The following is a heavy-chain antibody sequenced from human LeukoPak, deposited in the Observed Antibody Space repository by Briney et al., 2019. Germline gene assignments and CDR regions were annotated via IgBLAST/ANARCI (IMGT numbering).Heavy chain of an antibody. CDR2: LTPNSGNT. CDR1: GYTFTCYD. Sequence: ASVKLSRTASGYTFTCYDIDLVRQATGQGLEWMGWLTPNSGNTGYARKFHGRVTMSRNTSVSTAYMELSSLRSENTAVYYCARAVHIVSTIAAYDYWGQGTLVTVSS. CDR3: ARAVHIVSTIAAYDY. V-gene: IGHV1-8*01. J-gene: IGHJ4*02. D-gene: IGHD5/OR15-5a*01.